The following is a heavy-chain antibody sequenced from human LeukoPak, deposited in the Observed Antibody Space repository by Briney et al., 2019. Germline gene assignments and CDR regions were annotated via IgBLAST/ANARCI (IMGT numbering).Heavy chain of an antibody. Sequence: GASVKVSCKASGYTFTGSYIHWVQRAPGQGLEWMGWINPNSGGTSSAQKFQGRVTMTRDTSVSTAYMELSRLRSDDTALYYCARETGYCSGGRCYFIYWGQGTLVTVSS. CDR2: INPNSGGT. D-gene: IGHD2-15*01. V-gene: IGHV1-2*02. CDR3: ARETGYCSGGRCYFIY. CDR1: GYTFTGSY. J-gene: IGHJ4*02.